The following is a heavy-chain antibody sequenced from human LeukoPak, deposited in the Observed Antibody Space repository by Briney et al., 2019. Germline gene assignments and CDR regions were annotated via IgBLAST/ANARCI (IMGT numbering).Heavy chain of an antibody. J-gene: IGHJ1*01. Sequence: GGSLRLSCAASGFTFSSYWMSWVRQAPGKGLEWVANIKQDGSEKYYVDSVKGRFTISRDNAKNSLYLQMNSLRAEDTAVYYCAVSYDFWSGYYLNAEYFQHWGQGTLVTVSS. CDR3: AVSYDFWSGYYLNAEYFQH. V-gene: IGHV3-7*01. D-gene: IGHD3-3*01. CDR1: GFTFSSYW. CDR2: IKQDGSEK.